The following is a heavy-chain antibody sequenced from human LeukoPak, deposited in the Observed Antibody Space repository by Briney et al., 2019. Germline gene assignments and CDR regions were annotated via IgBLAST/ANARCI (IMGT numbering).Heavy chain of an antibody. D-gene: IGHD5-12*01. CDR2: ICYSGST. J-gene: IGHJ4*02. V-gene: IGHV4-39*01. Sequence: SETLSLTCTVSGGSISSSSYYWGWIRQPPGTGLEWIGSICYSGSTYYNPSLKSRVTISVDTSKNQFSLKLSSVTAADTAVYYCASGGGYPIRWGQGTLVTVSS. CDR3: ASGGGYPIR. CDR1: GGSISSSSYY.